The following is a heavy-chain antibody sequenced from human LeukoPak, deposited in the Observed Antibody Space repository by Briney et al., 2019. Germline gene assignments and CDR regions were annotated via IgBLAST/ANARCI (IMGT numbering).Heavy chain of an antibody. D-gene: IGHD2-15*01. CDR2: ISAYNGNT. CDR3: ASCGGSCYSYAFDI. V-gene: IGHV1-18*01. Sequence: ASVKVSCKASGHTFTSYGISWVRQAPGQGLEWMGWISAYNGNTNYAQKLQGRVTMTTDTSTSTAYMELRSLRSDDTAVYYCASCGGSCYSYAFDIWGQGTMVTVSS. J-gene: IGHJ3*02. CDR1: GHTFTSYG.